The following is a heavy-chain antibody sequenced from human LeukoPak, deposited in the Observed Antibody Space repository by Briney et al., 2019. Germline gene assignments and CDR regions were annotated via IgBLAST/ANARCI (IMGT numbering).Heavy chain of an antibody. D-gene: IGHD2-2*02. CDR1: GFTFDDYG. CDR2: INWNGGST. CDR3: ARRDIVVVPAAIIGAFDI. J-gene: IGHJ3*02. Sequence: AGGSLRLSCAASGFTFDDYGMSWVRQAPGKELEWVSGINWNGGSTGYADSVKGRFTISRDNAKNSLYLQMNSPRAEDTALYYCARRDIVVVPAAIIGAFDIWGQGTMVTVSS. V-gene: IGHV3-20*04.